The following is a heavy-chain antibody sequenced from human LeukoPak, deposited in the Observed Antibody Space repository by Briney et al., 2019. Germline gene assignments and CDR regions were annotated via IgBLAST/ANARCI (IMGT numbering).Heavy chain of an antibody. J-gene: IGHJ4*02. CDR2: INPNSGGT. Sequence: ASVKVSCKAPGYTFTGYYMYWVRQAPGQGLEWMGWINPNSGGTNYAQKFQGRVTMTRDTSISTAYMELSRLRSDDTAVYYCARDSYYYGSGNPAYWGQGTLVTVSS. V-gene: IGHV1-2*02. CDR1: GYTFTGYY. D-gene: IGHD3-10*01. CDR3: ARDSYYYGSGNPAY.